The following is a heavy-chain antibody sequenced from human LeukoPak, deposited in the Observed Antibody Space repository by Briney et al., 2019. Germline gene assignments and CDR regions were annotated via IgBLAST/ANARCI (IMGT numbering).Heavy chain of an antibody. Sequence: SETLSLTCTVSGGSIGSYYWSWVRQSPGTGLEWIGCIYVTGTRYNPYLQSPVTLSVDRSRNQFFLKMTSVTAPDTAVYYCARHIGGGIEDMDVWGRGTNVTVSS. CDR1: GGSIGSYY. CDR3: ARHIGGGIEDMDV. V-gene: IGHV4-59*08. CDR2: IYVTGT. D-gene: IGHD3-16*02. J-gene: IGHJ6*03.